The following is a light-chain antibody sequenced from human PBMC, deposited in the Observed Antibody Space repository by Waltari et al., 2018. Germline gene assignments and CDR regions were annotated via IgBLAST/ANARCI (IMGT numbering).Light chain of an antibody. CDR3: SSHTTTSSWV. CDR1: SGDIVNYKF. CDR2: DVS. V-gene: IGLV2-14*01. J-gene: IGLJ3*02. Sequence: QSALTQPASVSGSPGQSITISCTGISGDIVNYKFVSWYQQEPGRAPKLIVYDVSQRPSGVSNRFSGSKSGNTASLTISGLQAEDEADYYCSSHTTTSSWVFGGGTKLTVL.